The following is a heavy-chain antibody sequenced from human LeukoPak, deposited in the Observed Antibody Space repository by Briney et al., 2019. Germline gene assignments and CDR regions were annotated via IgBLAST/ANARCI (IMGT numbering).Heavy chain of an antibody. Sequence: ASVKVSCKASGYTFTGYYMHWVRQAPGQGLEWLGWINPNSGGTNYAQKLQGRVTMTRDASIGTAYLELSSLRSEDTAVYYCARGDHFIVGATKFDYWGQGTLVTVSS. CDR3: ARGDHFIVGATKFDY. CDR2: INPNSGGT. J-gene: IGHJ4*02. V-gene: IGHV1-2*02. D-gene: IGHD1-26*01. CDR1: GYTFTGYY.